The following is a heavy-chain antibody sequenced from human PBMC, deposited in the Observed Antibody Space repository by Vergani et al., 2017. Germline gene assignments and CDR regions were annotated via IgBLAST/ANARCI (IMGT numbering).Heavy chain of an antibody. D-gene: IGHD4-23*01. CDR3: ATLPLQTQEQVTS. Sequence: EVQMVESGGGLVQPGGSLRLSCAASGFMFSNYWMNWVRQAPGKGLEWVANIKQDGSEKNYVDSVRGRFTISRDDSRNSLYLQMNSLKTEDTAVYYCATLPLQTQEQVTSWGQGTLVTVSS. V-gene: IGHV3-7*01. J-gene: IGHJ5*02. CDR1: GFMFSNYW. CDR2: IKQDGSEK.